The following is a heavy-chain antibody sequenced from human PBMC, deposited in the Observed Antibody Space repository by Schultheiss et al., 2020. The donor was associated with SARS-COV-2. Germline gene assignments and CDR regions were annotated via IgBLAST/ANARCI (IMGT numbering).Heavy chain of an antibody. Sequence: SQTLSLTCTVSGGSISSGSYYWSWIRQPAGKGLEWIGRIYTSGSTNYNPSLKSRVTISVDTSKNQFSLKLSSVTAADTAVYYCARERKGYSYGHPTEYYYGMDVWGQGTTVTVSS. CDR1: GGSISSGSYY. D-gene: IGHD5-18*01. J-gene: IGHJ6*02. V-gene: IGHV4-61*02. CDR3: ARERKGYSYGHPTEYYYGMDV. CDR2: IYTSGST.